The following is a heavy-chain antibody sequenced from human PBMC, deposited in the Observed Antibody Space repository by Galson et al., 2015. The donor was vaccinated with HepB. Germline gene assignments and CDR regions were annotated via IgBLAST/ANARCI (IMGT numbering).Heavy chain of an antibody. J-gene: IGHJ4*02. CDR1: GFTFGDYA. V-gene: IGHV3-49*03. D-gene: IGHD1-14*01. Sequence: SLRLSCAASGFTFGDYAITWFRQAPGKGLEWVSFIRTKVYGETTEYAASVKGRFTISRDDSKSIAYLQMDSLKTEDTAVYYREVFSLGYWGRGTLVTVSS. CDR2: IRTKVYGETT. CDR3: EVFSLGY.